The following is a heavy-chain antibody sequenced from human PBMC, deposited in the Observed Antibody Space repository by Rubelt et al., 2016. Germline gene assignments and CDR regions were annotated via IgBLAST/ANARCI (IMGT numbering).Heavy chain of an antibody. Sequence: QVQLQQWGAGLLKPSETLSLTCAVYGGSFSGYYWSWIRQPPGKGLEWIGDINPSGSTNYNPSLRSRVTISGDTSNHQVSLMWSAVTSADTAVYDWAGGGVSGSYSDYWGQGTLATVSA. D-gene: IGHD1-26*01. J-gene: IGHJ4*02. CDR2: INPSGST. CDR3: AGGGVSGSYSDY. CDR1: GGSFSGYY. V-gene: IGHV4-34*01.